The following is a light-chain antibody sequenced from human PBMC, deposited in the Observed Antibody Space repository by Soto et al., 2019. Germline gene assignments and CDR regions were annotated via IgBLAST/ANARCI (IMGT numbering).Light chain of an antibody. CDR3: SSYGASSTL. V-gene: IGLV2-14*03. CDR1: IGDIGSYNY. Sequence: QSALTQPASVSGSPGQSITISCAGGIGDIGSYNYVSWYQQHPGKAPKLLIYDVSYRPSGISDRFSGSKSGNTASLTISGLQPEDEADYYCSSYGASSTLFGGVTKLTVL. J-gene: IGLJ3*02. CDR2: DVS.